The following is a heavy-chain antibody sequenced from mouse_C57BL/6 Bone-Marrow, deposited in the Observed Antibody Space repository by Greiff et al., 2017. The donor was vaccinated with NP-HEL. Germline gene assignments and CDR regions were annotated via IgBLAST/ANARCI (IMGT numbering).Heavy chain of an antibody. CDR3: ARLNSNYFDY. CDR1: GFTFSDYG. J-gene: IGHJ2*01. D-gene: IGHD2-5*01. CDR2: ISNLAYSI. Sequence: EVQLQESGGGLVQPGGSLKLSCAASGFTFSDYGMAWVRQAPRKGPEWVAFISNLAYSIYYADTVTGRFTISRENAKNTLYLEMSSLRSEDTAMYYCARLNSNYFDYWGQGTTLTVSS. V-gene: IGHV5-15*01.